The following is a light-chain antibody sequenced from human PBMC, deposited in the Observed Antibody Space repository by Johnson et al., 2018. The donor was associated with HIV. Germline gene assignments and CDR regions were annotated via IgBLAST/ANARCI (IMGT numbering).Light chain of an antibody. J-gene: IGLJ1*01. Sequence: QSVLTQPPSVSAAPGQKVTISCSGSSSNIGKNHVSWYQQFPGTAPKLLVYEDDKRPSGIPDRFSGSKSGTSANLGITGLQTGDEADYYCGTWDSSLSAYVFGTGTKVTVL. CDR1: SSNIGKNH. CDR2: EDD. CDR3: GTWDSSLSAYV. V-gene: IGLV1-51*02.